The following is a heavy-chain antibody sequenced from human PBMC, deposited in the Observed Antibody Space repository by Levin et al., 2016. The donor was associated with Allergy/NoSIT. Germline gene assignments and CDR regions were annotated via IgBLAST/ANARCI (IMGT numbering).Heavy chain of an antibody. CDR2: IKSKTDGGTT. Sequence: WIRQPPGKGLEWVGRIKSKTDGGTTDYAAPVKGRFTISRDDSKNTLYLQMNSLKTEDTAVYYCTTDRFVVVPRRINWFDPWGQGTLVTVSS. V-gene: IGHV3-15*01. D-gene: IGHD2-2*01. CDR3: TTDRFVVVPRRINWFDP. J-gene: IGHJ5*02.